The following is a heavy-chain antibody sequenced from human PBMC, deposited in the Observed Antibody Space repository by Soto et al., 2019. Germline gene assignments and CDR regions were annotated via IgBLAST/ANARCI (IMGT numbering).Heavy chain of an antibody. V-gene: IGHV3-23*01. D-gene: IGHD3-3*01. Sequence: GGSLRLSCAASGFTFSSYAMSWVRQAPGKGLEWVSAISGSGGSTYYADSVKGRFTISRDNSKNTLYLQMNSLRAEDTAVYYCAKVQRRSDTVFGSGYSPGYYYYGMDVWGQGTTVTVSS. J-gene: IGHJ6*02. CDR3: AKVQRRSDTVFGSGYSPGYYYYGMDV. CDR2: ISGSGGST. CDR1: GFTFSSYA.